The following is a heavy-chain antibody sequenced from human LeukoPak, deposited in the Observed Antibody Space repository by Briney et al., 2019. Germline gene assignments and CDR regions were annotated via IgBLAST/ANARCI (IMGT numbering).Heavy chain of an antibody. Sequence: PGGSLRLSCTASGFTFRTYAMNWVRQAPGKGLEWLSGISGSGNGTYYADSVKGRFIISRDNSKNMVYLQMNSLTVEDTATYYRAKRTMSAFDSWGQGTLLIVSS. CDR3: AKRTMSAFDS. D-gene: IGHD5-24*01. CDR2: ISGSGNGT. V-gene: IGHV3-23*01. J-gene: IGHJ4*02. CDR1: GFTFRTYA.